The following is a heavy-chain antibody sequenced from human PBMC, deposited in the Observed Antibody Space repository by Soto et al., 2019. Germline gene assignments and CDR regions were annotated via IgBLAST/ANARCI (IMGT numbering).Heavy chain of an antibody. J-gene: IGHJ6*02. Sequence: EVQVVESGGTLDQPEGSLRLSCAAAGFTFTNYWMHWVRQAPGKGLVWVSRINGDGSNAFYADSVKGRFTISRDNAKNTVYLQMNSLRAEDTAIYYCRRGIQYRYGMDVWGQGTTVTVSS. CDR2: INGDGSNA. V-gene: IGHV3-74*01. CDR1: GFTFTNYW. D-gene: IGHD4-4*01. CDR3: RRGIQYRYGMDV.